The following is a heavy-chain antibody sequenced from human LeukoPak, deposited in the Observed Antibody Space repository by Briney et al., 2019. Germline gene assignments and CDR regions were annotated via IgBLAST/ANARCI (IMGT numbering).Heavy chain of an antibody. D-gene: IGHD3-10*01. J-gene: IGHJ4*02. V-gene: IGHV3-21*01. CDR3: ARVSYYYGSGSYRPTAVYYFDY. CDR2: ITSSSSYI. Sequence: GGPLRLSCAASGFTFSSYNMNWVRQAPGKGLEWVSSITSSSSYIYYADSVKGRFTISRDNAKNSLFLQMNSLRAEDTAVYYCARVSYYYGSGSYRPTAVYYFDYWGQGTLVTVSS. CDR1: GFTFSSYN.